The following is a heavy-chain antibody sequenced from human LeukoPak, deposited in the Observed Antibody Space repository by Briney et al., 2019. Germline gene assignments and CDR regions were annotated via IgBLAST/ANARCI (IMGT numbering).Heavy chain of an antibody. CDR1: GYTFTTYA. Sequence: ASVKVSCRASGYTFTTYAMNWVRQAPGQGLEWMGWINTNTGNPTYAQAFTGRFVFSLDTSVSTAYLQISSLKAEDTAVYYCARESPYYYDTSGYSDTEGYWGQGTLVTVSS. J-gene: IGHJ4*02. V-gene: IGHV7-4-1*02. CDR3: ARESPYYYDTSGYSDTEGY. CDR2: INTNTGNP. D-gene: IGHD3-22*01.